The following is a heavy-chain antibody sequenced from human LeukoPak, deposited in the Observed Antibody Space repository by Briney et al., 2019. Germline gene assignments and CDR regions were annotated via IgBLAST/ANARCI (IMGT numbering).Heavy chain of an antibody. CDR2: ISGSGGST. CDR3: ARATYYYDSSALAPDDY. Sequence: GGSLRLSCAASGFTFSSYGMSWVRQAPGKGLEWVSAISGSGGSTYYADSVKGRFTISRDNAKNSLYLQMNSLRAEDTALYYCARATYYYDSSALAPDDYWGQGTLVTVSS. V-gene: IGHV3-23*01. CDR1: GFTFSSYG. J-gene: IGHJ4*02. D-gene: IGHD3-22*01.